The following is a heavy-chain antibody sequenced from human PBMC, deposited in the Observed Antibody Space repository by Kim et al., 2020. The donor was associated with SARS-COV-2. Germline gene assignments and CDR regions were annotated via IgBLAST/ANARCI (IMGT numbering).Heavy chain of an antibody. D-gene: IGHD3-10*01. CDR3: ARGSGRGWSGSGYFQH. V-gene: IGHV4-59*01. Sequence: SETLSLTCTVSGGSISSYYWSWIRQPPGKGLEWIGYIYYSGSTNYNPSLKSRVTISVDTSKNQFSLKLSSVTAADTAVYYCARGSGRGWSGSGYFQHWGQGTLVTVSS. J-gene: IGHJ1*01. CDR1: GGSISSYY. CDR2: IYYSGST.